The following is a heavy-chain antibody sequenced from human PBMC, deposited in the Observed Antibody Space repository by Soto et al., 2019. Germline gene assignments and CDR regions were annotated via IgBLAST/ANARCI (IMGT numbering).Heavy chain of an antibody. V-gene: IGHV3-7*01. D-gene: IGHD2-2*01. J-gene: IGHJ6*03. CDR3: ARREADCSRINCYRQNYYYYMDV. Sequence: EVQLVESGGGLVQPGGSLRLSCAASGFTFSSYWMSWVRQAPGQGLEWVANIKQDGGEKYYVDSVRGRFTISRDNAKNSLYLQMNSLRAADTAVYYCARREADCSRINCYRQNYYYYMDVWGIGTTVTVSS. CDR1: GFTFSSYW. CDR2: IKQDGGEK.